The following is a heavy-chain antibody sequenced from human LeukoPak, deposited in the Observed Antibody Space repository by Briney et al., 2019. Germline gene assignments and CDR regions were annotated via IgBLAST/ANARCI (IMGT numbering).Heavy chain of an antibody. CDR3: ARDHYDYVWGSYRLKGMDV. D-gene: IGHD3-16*02. J-gene: IGHJ6*02. V-gene: IGHV4-61*08. Sequence: SETLSLTCTVSGGSISSGGYYWSWIRQHPGKGLEWIGYIYYSGSTNYNPSLKSRVTISVDTSKNQFSLKLSSVTAADTAVYYCARDHYDYVWGSYRLKGMDVRGQGTTVTVSS. CDR1: GGSISSGGYY. CDR2: IYYSGST.